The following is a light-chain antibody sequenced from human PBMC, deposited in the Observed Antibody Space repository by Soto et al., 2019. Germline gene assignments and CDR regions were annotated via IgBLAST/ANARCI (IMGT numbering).Light chain of an antibody. CDR1: SSNIGAGYD. CDR2: GNS. Sequence: QSVLTQPLSVSGAPGQRVTISCTGSSSNIGAGYDVHWYQQLPGTAPKLLIYGNSNRPSGVPDRFSGSKSGTSASLAITGLQAEDEADYYCQSYDSSLGVVFGTGTKVTVL. J-gene: IGLJ1*01. V-gene: IGLV1-40*01. CDR3: QSYDSSLGVV.